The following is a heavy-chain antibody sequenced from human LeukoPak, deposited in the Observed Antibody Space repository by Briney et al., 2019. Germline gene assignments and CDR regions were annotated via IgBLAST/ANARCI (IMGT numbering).Heavy chain of an antibody. Sequence: GGSLGLSCAASGFIFSNTWMNWVRQAPGKGLEWVGRIKTKINAGATDYAAPVKGRFAISRDDSKNTLYLQMNSLKTEDTALYYCTSNDAFDVWGQGTMVTVSS. V-gene: IGHV3-15*05. J-gene: IGHJ3*01. CDR2: IKTKINAGAT. CDR1: GFIFSNTW. CDR3: TSNDAFDV.